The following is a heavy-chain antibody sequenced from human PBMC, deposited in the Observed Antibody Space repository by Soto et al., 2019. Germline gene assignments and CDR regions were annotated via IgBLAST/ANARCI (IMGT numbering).Heavy chain of an antibody. Sequence: QVQLQQWGAGLLKPSETLSLTCAVYGGSFSGYYWSWIRQPPGKGLEWIGESNHRGSTNYNPSLKSRVTLSVDTSKNQFSLKLNSVTAADTAVYYCARALGYTYGHLPIDFWGQGTLLTVSS. J-gene: IGHJ4*02. CDR3: ARALGYTYGHLPIDF. CDR1: GGSFSGYY. V-gene: IGHV4-34*01. D-gene: IGHD5-18*01. CDR2: SNHRGST.